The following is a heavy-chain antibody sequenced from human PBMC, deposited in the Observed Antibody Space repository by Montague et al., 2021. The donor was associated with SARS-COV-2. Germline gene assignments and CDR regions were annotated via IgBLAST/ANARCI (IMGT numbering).Heavy chain of an antibody. CDR3: AREYSAPRWFGEYNRYGMDV. D-gene: IGHD3-10*01. Sequence: SLRLSSAASGFTFSSYDMHWVRQAPGKGLEWVAVIWYDGSNQYYGDSVKGRFTISRDNSKNTLYLQMNSLRAEDTAVYYCAREYSAPRWFGEYNRYGMDVWGQGTTVTVSS. CDR1: GFTFSSYD. CDR2: IWYDGSNQ. J-gene: IGHJ6*02. V-gene: IGHV3-33*08.